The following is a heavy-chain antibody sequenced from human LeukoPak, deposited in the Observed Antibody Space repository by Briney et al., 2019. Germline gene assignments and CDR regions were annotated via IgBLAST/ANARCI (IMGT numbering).Heavy chain of an antibody. CDR3: ARVDSSGYYFDY. D-gene: IGHD3-22*01. CDR2: INPSGGST. J-gene: IGHJ4*02. Sequence: ASVKVSCKASGYTFTSYYMHWVRQAPGQGLEWMGIINPSGGSTSYAQKFQGRVTMTRDMSTSTVYMELSSLRSEDTAVYYCARVDSSGYYFDYWGQGTLVTVSS. CDR1: GYTFTSYY. V-gene: IGHV1-46*01.